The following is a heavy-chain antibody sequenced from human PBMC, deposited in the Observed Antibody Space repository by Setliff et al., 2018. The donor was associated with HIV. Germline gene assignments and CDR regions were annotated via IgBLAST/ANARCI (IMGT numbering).Heavy chain of an antibody. V-gene: IGHV3-7*03. Sequence: GGSLRLSCATSGFTFNNYWLAWVRQVPGKGLEWVASIKQDGSEKYYVDSVAGRFTISRDNRRRSVHLQMNSLRVEDTAVYYCARANYDFWSGYWGGTYYWGQGTLVTVSS. D-gene: IGHD3-3*01. J-gene: IGHJ4*02. CDR3: ARANYDFWSGYWGGTYY. CDR1: GFTFNNYW. CDR2: IKQDGSEK.